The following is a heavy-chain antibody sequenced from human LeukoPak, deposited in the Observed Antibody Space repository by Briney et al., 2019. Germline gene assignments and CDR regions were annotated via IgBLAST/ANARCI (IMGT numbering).Heavy chain of an antibody. V-gene: IGHV4-34*01. J-gene: IGHJ4*02. CDR2: INHSGST. Sequence: SETLSLTCAVYGGSFSGYYWSWIRQPPGKGLEWMGEINHSGSTNYNPSLKSRVTISVDTSKTPFSLKLSSVTAADTAVYYCARHVSLTYYDILTGYAHFDYWGQGTLVTVSS. D-gene: IGHD3-9*01. CDR1: GGSFSGYY. CDR3: ARHVSLTYYDILTGYAHFDY.